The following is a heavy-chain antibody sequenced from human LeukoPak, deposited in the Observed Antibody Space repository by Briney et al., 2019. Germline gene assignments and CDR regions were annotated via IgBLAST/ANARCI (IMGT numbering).Heavy chain of an antibody. Sequence: PRGSLRLSCAASGFTFDDYAMHWVRQAPGKGLEWVSGISWNSGSIGYADSVKGRFTISRDNAKNSLYLQMNSLRAEDTALYYCAKDAYYDILTGVHWFDPWGQGTLVTVSS. J-gene: IGHJ5*02. CDR2: ISWNSGSI. D-gene: IGHD3-9*01. V-gene: IGHV3-9*01. CDR3: AKDAYYDILTGVHWFDP. CDR1: GFTFDDYA.